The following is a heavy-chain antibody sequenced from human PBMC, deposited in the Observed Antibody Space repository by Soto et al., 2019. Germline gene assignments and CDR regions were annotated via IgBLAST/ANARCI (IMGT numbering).Heavy chain of an antibody. CDR1: GFTFSDYY. Sequence: QVQLVESGGGLVKPGGSLRLSCAASGFTFSDYYMNWVRQAPGKGLEWLSYSDGSSAYTNYADSVKGRFTISRDNANNSLFLQFTSLRDEHTSVYYCARALGNYYGMDVWRHGTTVTVSS. CDR3: ARALGNYYGMDV. CDR2: SDGSSAYT. V-gene: IGHV3-11*06. J-gene: IGHJ6*02. D-gene: IGHD1-26*01.